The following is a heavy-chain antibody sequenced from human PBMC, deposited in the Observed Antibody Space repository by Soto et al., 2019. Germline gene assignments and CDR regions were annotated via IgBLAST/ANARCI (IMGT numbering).Heavy chain of an antibody. V-gene: IGHV4-59*01. D-gene: IGHD6-13*01. CDR2: IFYSGST. Sequence: PSETLSLTCTVSGGSISSYYWSWIRQPPGKGLEWIGYIFYSGSTNYNPSLKSRVTISVDTSKNQFSLKLSSVTAADTAVYYCGGRWRTPFAFWGQGTLVTVSS. CDR1: GGSISSYY. CDR3: GGRWRTPFAF. J-gene: IGHJ4*02.